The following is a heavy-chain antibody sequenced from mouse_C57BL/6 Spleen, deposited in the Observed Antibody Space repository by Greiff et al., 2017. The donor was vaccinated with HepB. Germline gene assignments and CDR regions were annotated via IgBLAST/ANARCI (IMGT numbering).Heavy chain of an antibody. D-gene: IGHD2-4*01. CDR1: GYAFSSSW. J-gene: IGHJ4*01. V-gene: IGHV1-82*01. Sequence: QVQLQQSGPELVKPGASVKISCKASGYAFSSSWMNWVKQRPGKGLEWIGRIYPGDGDTNYNGKFKGKATLTVDKSSSTAYMQLSSLTSEDSAVYFCASYYDEAMDYWGQGTSVTVSS. CDR3: ASYYDEAMDY. CDR2: IYPGDGDT.